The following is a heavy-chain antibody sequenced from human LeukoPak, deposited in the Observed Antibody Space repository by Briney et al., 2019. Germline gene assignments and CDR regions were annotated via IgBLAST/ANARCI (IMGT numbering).Heavy chain of an antibody. CDR2: IKQDGSEK. Sequence: GGSLRLSCAASGLTFSFYWMSWVRQAPGKGLEWVANIKQDGSEKYYVDSVKGRFTISRDNAKNSLYLQMNSLRAEDTAVYYCARGHHYYTSGNYRSWFDSWGQGTLVTVSS. D-gene: IGHD3-10*01. CDR3: ARGHHYYTSGNYRSWFDS. V-gene: IGHV3-7*01. CDR1: GLTFSFYW. J-gene: IGHJ5*01.